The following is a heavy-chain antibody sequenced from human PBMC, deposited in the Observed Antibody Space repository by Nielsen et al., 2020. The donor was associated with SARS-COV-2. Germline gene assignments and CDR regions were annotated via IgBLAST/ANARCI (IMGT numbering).Heavy chain of an antibody. CDR3: ARDPYQVNDY. CDR2: IKQDGSEK. CDR1: GFTFSGSA. V-gene: IGHV3-7*05. Sequence: LSLTCAASGFTFSGSAMHWVRQASGKGLEWVANIKQDGSEKYYVDSVKGRFTISRDNAKNSLYLQMNSLRAEDTAVYYCARDPYQVNDYWGQGTLVTVSS. J-gene: IGHJ4*02.